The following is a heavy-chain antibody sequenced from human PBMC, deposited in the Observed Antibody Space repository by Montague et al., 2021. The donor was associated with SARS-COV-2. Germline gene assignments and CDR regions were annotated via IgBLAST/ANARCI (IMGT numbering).Heavy chain of an antibody. CDR3: ASQVAYLYYFDP. V-gene: IGHV4-38-2*02. CDR1: GRPISTDHY. D-gene: IGHD1-26*01. CDR2: IHHSGNT. Sequence: SETLSLTCTVSGRPISTDHYWGWIRQPPGKGLEWFGSIHHSGNTYYNPSLKSRLTMSIDTSKNQFSLKLTSLTAADTAVYYCASQVAYLYYFDPWGQGTLVTVSS. J-gene: IGHJ5*02.